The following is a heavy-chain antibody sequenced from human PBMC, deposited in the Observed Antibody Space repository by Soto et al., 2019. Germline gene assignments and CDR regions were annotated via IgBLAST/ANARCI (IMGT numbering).Heavy chain of an antibody. D-gene: IGHD3-10*01. Sequence: QVQLVQSGAEVKKPGASVKVSCKASGYSFTSYGISWVRQAPEQGLEWMGWISAYNGNTNYAQKLQGRVTMTTDTSTSTAYMELRSRRSDDTDVYDCSRDNGFGESDVWGQGTPVTVSS. CDR2: ISAYNGNT. CDR1: GYSFTSYG. CDR3: SRDNGFGESDV. V-gene: IGHV1-18*01. J-gene: IGHJ6*02.